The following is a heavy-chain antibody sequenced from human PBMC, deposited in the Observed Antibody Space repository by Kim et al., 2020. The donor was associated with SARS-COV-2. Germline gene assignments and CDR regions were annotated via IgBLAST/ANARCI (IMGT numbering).Heavy chain of an antibody. V-gene: IGHV4-59*01. D-gene: IGHD1-1*01. Sequence: SETLSLTCTLSGGSISSYYWSWIRQPPGKGLEWIGYIYNSGSTKYKPSLKSRVTISVDTSKNQFTLKLSSVTAADTAVYYCARGGLERRDSHYYYMDVWG. CDR1: GGSISSYY. CDR3: ARGGLERRDSHYYYMDV. J-gene: IGHJ6*03. CDR2: IYNSGST.